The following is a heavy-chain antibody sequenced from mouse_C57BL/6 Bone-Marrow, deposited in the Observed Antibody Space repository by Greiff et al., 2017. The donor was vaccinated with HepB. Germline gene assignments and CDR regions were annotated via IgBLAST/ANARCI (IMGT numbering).Heavy chain of an antibody. D-gene: IGHD1-1*01. CDR1: GYTFTSYW. CDR3: ARVPITTVVADY. J-gene: IGHJ2*01. Sequence: QVQLQQPGAELVMPGASVKLSCKASGYTFTSYWMHWVKQRPGQGLEWIGEIDPSDSYTNYNQKFKGKSTLTVDKSSSTAYMQLSSLTSEDSAVYYCARVPITTVVADYWGQGTTLTVSS. V-gene: IGHV1-69*01. CDR2: IDPSDSYT.